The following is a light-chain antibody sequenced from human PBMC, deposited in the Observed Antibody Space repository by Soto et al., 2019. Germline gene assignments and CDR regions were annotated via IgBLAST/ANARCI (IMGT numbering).Light chain of an antibody. CDR1: SSDVGGYNY. J-gene: IGLJ1*01. CDR3: SSYISSSTLYV. V-gene: IGLV2-14*01. Sequence: QSVLTQPASVSGSPGQSITISCTGTSSDVGGYNYVSWYQQHPGKAPKLMIYEVSNRPSGVSNRFSGSKSGNTASLTISGLQAEDEADYYCSSYISSSTLYVFGTGTKVTV. CDR2: EVS.